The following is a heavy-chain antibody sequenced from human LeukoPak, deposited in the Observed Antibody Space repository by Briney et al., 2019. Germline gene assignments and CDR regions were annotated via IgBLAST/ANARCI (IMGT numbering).Heavy chain of an antibody. CDR3: ARDLAVSTFDY. CDR1: GYTFTGYY. Sequence: GASVKVSCKASGYTFTGYYMHWVRQAPGQGLEWMGRINPNSGGTNYAQKFQGRVTMTRDTSISTAYMELSRLRSDHTAVYYCARDLAVSTFDYWGQGTLVTVSS. D-gene: IGHD6-19*01. CDR2: INPNSGGT. J-gene: IGHJ4*02. V-gene: IGHV1-2*06.